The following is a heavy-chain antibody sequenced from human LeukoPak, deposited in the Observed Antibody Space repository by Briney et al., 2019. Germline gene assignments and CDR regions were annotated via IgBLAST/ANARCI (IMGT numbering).Heavy chain of an antibody. CDR1: AFSVSRDYY. Sequence: SETLSLTCTVSAFSVSRDYYWGFIRQSPGKGLEWIGTIHHSGSTYKNPSLKSRVTISVDTSKNQFSLKLSSVTAADTAVYYCARGSIPFDYWGQGTLVTVSS. D-gene: IGHD6-6*01. J-gene: IGHJ4*02. CDR2: IHHSGST. V-gene: IGHV4-38-2*02. CDR3: ARGSIPFDY.